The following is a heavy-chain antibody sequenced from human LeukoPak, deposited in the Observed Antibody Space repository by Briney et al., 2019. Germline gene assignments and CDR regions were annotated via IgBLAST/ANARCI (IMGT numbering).Heavy chain of an antibody. CDR2: IYYSGST. V-gene: IGHV4-59*08. J-gene: IGHJ4*02. Sequence: SETLSPTCTVSGGSISSYYWSWIRQPPGKGLEWIGYIYYSGSTNYNPSLKSRVTISVDTSKNQFSLKLSSVTAADTAVYYCARRTGRYDYWGQGTLVTVSS. D-gene: IGHD7-27*01. CDR3: ARRTGRYDY. CDR1: GGSISSYY.